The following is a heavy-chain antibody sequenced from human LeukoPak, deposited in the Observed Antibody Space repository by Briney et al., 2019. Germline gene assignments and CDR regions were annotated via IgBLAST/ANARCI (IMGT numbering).Heavy chain of an antibody. CDR1: GGSVTTSSFY. CDR3: AKSGPAAGRPDAFDI. CDR2: IYYSGIT. D-gene: IGHD2-2*01. Sequence: SETLSLTCTLSGGSVTTSSFYWAWIRQPPGKGLECIGTIYYSGITYYHSSLKSRVTISVDTSKNQVSLKLNSVTAADTAVYFCAKSGPAAGRPDAFDIWGQGTMVTVSS. V-gene: IGHV4-39*07. J-gene: IGHJ3*02.